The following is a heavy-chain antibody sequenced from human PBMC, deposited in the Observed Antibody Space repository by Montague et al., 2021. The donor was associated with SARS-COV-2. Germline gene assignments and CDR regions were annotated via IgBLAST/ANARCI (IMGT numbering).Heavy chain of an antibody. CDR1: GLTFSNIW. Sequence: RLSLSASGLTFSNIWMSWARQAPGKGLEWVANIKPDESEKNYVDSVKGRFSISRDNAKNSLYLQMDNLRAEDTAIYYCAKNGGAHGLDVWGQGASVSVSS. D-gene: IGHD4-23*01. CDR3: AKNGGAHGLDV. V-gene: IGHV3-7*01. CDR2: IKPDESEK. J-gene: IGHJ6*02.